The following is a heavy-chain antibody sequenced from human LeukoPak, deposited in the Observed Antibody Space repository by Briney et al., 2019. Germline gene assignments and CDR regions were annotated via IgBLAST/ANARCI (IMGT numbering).Heavy chain of an antibody. V-gene: IGHV3-74*01. D-gene: IGHD5-12*01. CDR1: GFTFSNYW. CDR3: ARTAYSDYSLGF. Sequence: GGSLRLSCAASGFTFSNYWMHWVRQAPGKGLVWVSRISSDGSSTSYADSVKGRFTISRDNAKNTLYLQMNSLRAEDTAVYYCARTAYSDYSLGFWGQGTLVSVSS. J-gene: IGHJ4*02. CDR2: ISSDGSST.